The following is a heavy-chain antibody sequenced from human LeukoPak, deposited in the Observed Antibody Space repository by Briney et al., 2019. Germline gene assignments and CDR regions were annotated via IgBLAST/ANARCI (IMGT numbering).Heavy chain of an antibody. CDR2: INHSGST. D-gene: IGHD3-22*01. CDR3: ARVDIYDSSLGY. J-gene: IGHJ4*02. CDR1: GGSFSGYY. Sequence: SETLSLTCAVYGGSFSGYYWSWIRQPPGKGLEWIGEINHSGSTNYNPSLKSRVTISVDTSKNQFSLKLSSVTAADTAVYYCARVDIYDSSLGYWGQGTLVTVSS. V-gene: IGHV4-34*01.